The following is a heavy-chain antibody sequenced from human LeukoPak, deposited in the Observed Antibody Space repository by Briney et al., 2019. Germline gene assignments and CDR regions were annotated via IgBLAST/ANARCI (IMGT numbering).Heavy chain of an antibody. CDR3: ARTSTHSSGWFRVPPLFDY. V-gene: IGHV7-4-1*02. J-gene: IGHJ4*02. Sequence: ASVKVSCKTSGYSFSTYIPSWVRQAPGQGLEWLGWINTNTGNPTYAQGFPGRFVFSLDTSVSTAYLQISSLKAEDSAVYYCARTSTHSSGWFRVPPLFDYWGQGTLVTVSS. CDR2: INTNTGNP. CDR1: GYSFSTYI. D-gene: IGHD6-19*01.